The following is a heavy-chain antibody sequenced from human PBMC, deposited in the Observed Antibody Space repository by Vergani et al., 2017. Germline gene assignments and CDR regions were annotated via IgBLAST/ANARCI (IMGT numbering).Heavy chain of an antibody. CDR2: IHTSGCT. D-gene: IGHD2-15*01. CDR1: GGSINSHNYY. CDR3: ARGSGLGGSCYKPLFDY. Sequence: QVQLQESGPGLVKPSQTLSLTCTVSGGSINSHNYYWSWIRQPAGKGLEWIGRIHTSGCTNYNPSLKSRVTMSEDTSKNQFSRNLTFVTAADTAVYFCARGSGLGGSCYKPLFDYWGQGILVTVSS. J-gene: IGHJ4*02. V-gene: IGHV4-61*02.